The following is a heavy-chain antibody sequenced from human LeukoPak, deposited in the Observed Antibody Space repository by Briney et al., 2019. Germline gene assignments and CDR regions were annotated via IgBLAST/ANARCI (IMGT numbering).Heavy chain of an antibody. CDR2: IKQDGSDK. CDR3: ARGYNRHRF. D-gene: IGHD1-14*01. J-gene: IGHJ4*02. Sequence: PGFTFSNYWMTXVRQAPGKGLEWVANIKQDGSDKYYVDSVKGRFTVSRDNAKNSLFLQMSSLRAEDTAVYYCARGYNRHRFWGQGTLVTVSS. V-gene: IGHV3-7*01. CDR1: GFTFSNYW.